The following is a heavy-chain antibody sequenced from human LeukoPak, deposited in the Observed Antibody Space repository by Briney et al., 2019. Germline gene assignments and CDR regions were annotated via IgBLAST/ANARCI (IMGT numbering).Heavy chain of an antibody. CDR1: GYTFTGYY. CDR3: ATYYDILTGYYKTNFDY. CDR2: ISPNSGGT. J-gene: IGHJ4*02. Sequence: GASVKVSCKASGYTFTGYYMHWVRQAPGQGLEWMGWISPNSGGTNYAQKFQGRVTMTRDTSISTAYMELSRLRSDDTAVYYCATYYDILTGYYKTNFDYWGQGTLATVSS. V-gene: IGHV1-2*02. D-gene: IGHD3-9*01.